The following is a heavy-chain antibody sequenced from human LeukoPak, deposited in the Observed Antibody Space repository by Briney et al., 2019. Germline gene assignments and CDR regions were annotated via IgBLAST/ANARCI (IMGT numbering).Heavy chain of an antibody. D-gene: IGHD5-24*01. Sequence: GGSLSLSCTASGFPFSSYGMQWVRQAPGKGPEWVACIRYDENTKYYADSVKGRFTVSRDNSENTLFLQMNSLRAEDTAVYYCSKENTRDGYRHFHNWGQGTLVTVSS. V-gene: IGHV3-30*02. CDR1: GFPFSSYG. CDR2: IRYDENTK. CDR3: SKENTRDGYRHFHN. J-gene: IGHJ4*02.